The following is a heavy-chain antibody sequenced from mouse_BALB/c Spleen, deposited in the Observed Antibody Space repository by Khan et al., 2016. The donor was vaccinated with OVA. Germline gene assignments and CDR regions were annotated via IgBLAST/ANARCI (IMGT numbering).Heavy chain of an antibody. V-gene: IGHV3-2*02. CDR1: GYSIASGYG. D-gene: IGHD1-2*01. CDR3: ARTARIKY. CDR2: ISYSGST. Sequence: EVQLQESGPGLVKPSQSLSLTCTVTGYSIASGYGWNWIRQFPGNKLEWMCYISYSGSTNYNPSLKSRISITRDTSKNQFFLQLNSVTTEDTATYYCARTARIKYWGQGTTLTVSS. J-gene: IGHJ2*01.